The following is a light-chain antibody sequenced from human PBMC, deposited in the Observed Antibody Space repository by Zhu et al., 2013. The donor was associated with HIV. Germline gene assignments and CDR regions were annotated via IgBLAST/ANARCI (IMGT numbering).Light chain of an antibody. V-gene: IGKV3-11*01. Sequence: LTQSPATLSLSPGERATLFCRASRSIGSSVAWYLQRPGQAPRLLIYDASNRAAGTPARFSGSGYGTDFTLTIGSLGAEDSGTYYCQQRSEGWTFGQGTKVDFK. CDR2: DAS. CDR1: RSIGSS. CDR3: QQRSEGWT. J-gene: IGKJ1*01.